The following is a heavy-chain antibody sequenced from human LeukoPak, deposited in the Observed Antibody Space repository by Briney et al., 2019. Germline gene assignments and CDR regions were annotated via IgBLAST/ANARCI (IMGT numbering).Heavy chain of an antibody. V-gene: IGHV3-21*01. CDR3: ARVGILNWFDP. J-gene: IGHJ5*02. Sequence: GGSLRLSCAASGFTFSIYSMNWVRQAPGKGLEWVSSISSSSSYIYYADSVKGRFTISRDNAKNSLYLQMNSLRAEDTAVYYCARVGILNWFDPWGQGTLVTVSS. CDR1: GFTFSIYS. CDR2: ISSSSSYI.